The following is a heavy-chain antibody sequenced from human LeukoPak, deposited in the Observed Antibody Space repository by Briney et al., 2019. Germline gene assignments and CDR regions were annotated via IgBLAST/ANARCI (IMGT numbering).Heavy chain of an antibody. V-gene: IGHV3-23*01. D-gene: IGHD2-2*01. CDR2: ISVSGGST. CDR1: GFIFSNYV. CDR3: AKSESTSHTDH. Sequence: GGSLRLSCEASGFIFSNYVMRWVRQAPGKGLEWVSSISVSGGSTYYADSVKGRFTMSRDNSKNTLYLQMDSLRAGDTAVYYCAKSESTSHTDHWGQGTLVTVSS. J-gene: IGHJ4*02.